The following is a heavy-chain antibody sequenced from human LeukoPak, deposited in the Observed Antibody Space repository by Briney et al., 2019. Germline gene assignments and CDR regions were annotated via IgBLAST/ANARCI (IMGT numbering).Heavy chain of an antibody. CDR3: ARDVLSCSSTSCYYRVVDGMDV. Sequence: ASVKVSCKASGYTFTSYYMHWVRQAPGQGLEWMGIINPSGDSTSYAQKFQGRVTMTRDTSTSTVYMELSSLRSEDTAVYYCARDVLSCSSTSCYYRVVDGMDVWGQGTTVTVSS. CDR2: INPSGDST. CDR1: GYTFTSYY. J-gene: IGHJ6*02. D-gene: IGHD2-2*01. V-gene: IGHV1-46*03.